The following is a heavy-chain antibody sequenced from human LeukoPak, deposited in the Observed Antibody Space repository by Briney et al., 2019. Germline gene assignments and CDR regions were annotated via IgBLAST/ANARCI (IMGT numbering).Heavy chain of an antibody. V-gene: IGHV3-23*01. CDR2: IYGSDDKT. Sequence: GGSLRLSCVASGFTFSNYAMSWVRQAPGKGLELVSGIYGSDDKTVYGDAVKGRFTISRDNPKNTLYLQMNSLRAEDTAVYFCAKRGVVIRVILVGFHKEAYYFDSWGQGALVTVSS. CDR3: AKRGVVIRVILVGFHKEAYYFDS. D-gene: IGHD3-22*01. CDR1: GFTFSNYA. J-gene: IGHJ4*02.